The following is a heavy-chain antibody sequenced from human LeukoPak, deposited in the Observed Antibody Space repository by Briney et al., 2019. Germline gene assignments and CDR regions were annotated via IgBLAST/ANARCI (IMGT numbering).Heavy chain of an antibody. CDR3: AADLSAISSGP. D-gene: IGHD3-10*01. Sequence: ASVKVSCKASGFTFTSSAVQWVRQARGQRLEWIGWIVVGSGNTNYAQKFQERDTITRDMSTSTAYMELSSLRSEDTAVYYCAADLSAISSGPWGQGTLVTVSS. J-gene: IGHJ5*02. CDR2: IVVGSGNT. CDR1: GFTFTSSA. V-gene: IGHV1-58*01.